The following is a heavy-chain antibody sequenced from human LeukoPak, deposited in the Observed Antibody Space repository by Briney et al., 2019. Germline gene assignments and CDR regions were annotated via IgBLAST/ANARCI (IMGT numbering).Heavy chain of an antibody. CDR1: RFASSTYW. J-gene: IGHJ4*02. Sequence: PGGALRLSCAASRFASSTYWMDWVRQAPGEGLERVGNIKQDGSVKHYVDSVRGCFTISRDNARNSVYLQMSALRVEDTAVYYCTRDFVFWGRGSLVTASS. CDR2: IKQDGSVK. D-gene: IGHD3-3*01. CDR3: TRDFVF. V-gene: IGHV3-7*01.